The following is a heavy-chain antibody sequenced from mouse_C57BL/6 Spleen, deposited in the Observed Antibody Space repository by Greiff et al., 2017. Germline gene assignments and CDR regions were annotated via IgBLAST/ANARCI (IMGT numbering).Heavy chain of an antibody. CDR2: IYPGDGDT. CDR3: ARGGVVATRYYFDY. Sequence: VKLVESGPELVKPGASVKISCKASGYAFSSSWMNWVKQRPGKGLEWIGRIYPGDGDTNYNGKFKGKATLTADKSSSTAYMQLSSLTSEDSAVYFCARGGVVATRYYFDYWGQGTTLTVSS. J-gene: IGHJ2*01. CDR1: GYAFSSSW. V-gene: IGHV1-82*01. D-gene: IGHD1-1*01.